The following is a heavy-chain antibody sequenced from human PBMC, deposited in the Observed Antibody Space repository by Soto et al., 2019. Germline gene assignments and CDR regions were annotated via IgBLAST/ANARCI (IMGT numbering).Heavy chain of an antibody. CDR1: GYTFTSYD. CDR2: MNPNSGNT. V-gene: IGHV1-8*01. J-gene: IGHJ5*02. CDR3: ARGLPGIAAAELSRFDP. D-gene: IGHD6-13*01. Sequence: ASVKVSCKASGYTFTSYDINWVRQATGQGLEWMGWMNPNSGNTGYAQKFQGRVTMTRNTSISTAYMELSSLRSEDTAVYYCARGLPGIAAAELSRFDPWGQGTLVTVSS.